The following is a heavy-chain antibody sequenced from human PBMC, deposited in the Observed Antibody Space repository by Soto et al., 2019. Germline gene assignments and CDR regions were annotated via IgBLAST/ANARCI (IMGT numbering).Heavy chain of an antibody. CDR3: GKGWDASIAYAFDI. V-gene: IGHV3-23*01. J-gene: IGHJ3*02. D-gene: IGHD1-26*01. CDR1: GFTFSTSS. Sequence: EVQLLESGGDLVQPGGSLRLTCAGSGFTFSTSSMNWVRQAPGKGLEWVSSISGRGNITYYADAVKGRFTTSRDNSKRSVYLQVNSLSVEATAVYHCGKGWDASIAYAFDIWGQGTMVTVSS. CDR2: ISGRGNIT.